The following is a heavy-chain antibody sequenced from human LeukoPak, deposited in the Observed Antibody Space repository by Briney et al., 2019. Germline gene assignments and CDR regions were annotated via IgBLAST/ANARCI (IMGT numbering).Heavy chain of an antibody. Sequence: SETLSLTCAVYGGPFSGYYWSWIRRPPGKGLEWIGEINHSGSTNYNPSLKSRVTISVDTSKNQFSLKLSSVTAADTAVYYCARWDCSSTSCPSPYDLWGRGTLVTVSS. CDR1: GGPFSGYY. CDR3: ARWDCSSTSCPSPYDL. CDR2: INHSGST. D-gene: IGHD2-2*01. J-gene: IGHJ2*01. V-gene: IGHV4-34*01.